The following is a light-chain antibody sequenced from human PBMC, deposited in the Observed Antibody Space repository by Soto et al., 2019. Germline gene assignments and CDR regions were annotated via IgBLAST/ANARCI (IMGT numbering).Light chain of an antibody. CDR1: QSVTTY. CDR2: DAS. CDR3: QQRSNWPPLIS. V-gene: IGKV3-11*01. Sequence: EIVLTQSPDTLSLSPGERATLSCRASQSVTTYLAWYQQNPGQAPRLLIYDASNRATGIPARFSGSGSGTDFTLTISSLEPEDFAVYYCQQRSNWPPLISFGQGTRLEIK. J-gene: IGKJ5*01.